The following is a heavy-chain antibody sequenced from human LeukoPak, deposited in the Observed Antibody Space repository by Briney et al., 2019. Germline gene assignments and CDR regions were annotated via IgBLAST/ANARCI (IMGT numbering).Heavy chain of an antibody. J-gene: IGHJ4*02. D-gene: IGHD2-15*01. Sequence: PGGSLRLSCAASGFTFSSHIMNWVRQAPGKGLEWVANIKQDGSEKYYVDSVKGRFTISRDNAKNSLYLQMNSLRAEDTAVYYCARGVATGYWGQGTLVTVSS. CDR1: GFTFSSHI. CDR2: IKQDGSEK. CDR3: ARGVATGY. V-gene: IGHV3-7*05.